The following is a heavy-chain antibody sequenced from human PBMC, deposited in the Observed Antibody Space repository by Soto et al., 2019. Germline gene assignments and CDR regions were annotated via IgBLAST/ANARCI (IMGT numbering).Heavy chain of an antibody. V-gene: IGHV1-24*01. CDR2: FDPEDGET. CDR3: ATADPNCYYYMDV. Sequence: ASVKVSCKVSGYTLTELSMHWVRQAPGKGLEWMGGFDPEDGETIYAQKFQGRVTMTEDTSTDTAYMQLSSLRSEDTAVYYCATADPNCYYYMDVWGKGTTVTVSS. J-gene: IGHJ6*03. CDR1: GYTLTELS.